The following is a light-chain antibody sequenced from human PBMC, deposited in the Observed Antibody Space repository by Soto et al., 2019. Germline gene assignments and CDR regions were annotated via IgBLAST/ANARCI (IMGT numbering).Light chain of an antibody. CDR3: LLSCSDSGV. J-gene: IGLJ3*02. CDR1: TGPVTSGHY. CDR2: DTS. Sequence: QAVVTQEPSLTVSPGGTVTLTCGSSTGPVTSGHYPYWFQQKTGQAPRTLIYDTSNKHSWTPARLSGSLLGGKAALTLAGAQPEDEADYYCLLSCSDSGVFGGGTRLAVL. V-gene: IGLV7-46*01.